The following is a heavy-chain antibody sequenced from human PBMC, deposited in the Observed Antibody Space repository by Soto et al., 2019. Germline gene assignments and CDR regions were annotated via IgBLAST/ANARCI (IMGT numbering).Heavy chain of an antibody. D-gene: IGHD6-19*01. J-gene: IGHJ4*02. CDR2: IWNDGSNK. V-gene: IGHV3-33*01. Sequence: QVQLVESGGGVVQPGRSLRLSCAASGFTFSHYGMHWVRQAPGKGLEWVAVIWNDGSNKFHADSVKGRFTISRDNSKNTLYLQMDSLRGEDTAVYYCARDWDSSGWYVSGGQGTLVTVSS. CDR3: ARDWDSSGWYVS. CDR1: GFTFSHYG.